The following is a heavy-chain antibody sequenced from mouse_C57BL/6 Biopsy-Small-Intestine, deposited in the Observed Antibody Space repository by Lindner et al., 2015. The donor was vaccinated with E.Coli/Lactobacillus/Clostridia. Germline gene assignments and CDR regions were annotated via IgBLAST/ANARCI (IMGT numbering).Heavy chain of an antibody. CDR3: ARDHSDYCSAGSCFSANY. Sequence: SVKVSCKASDYIFINHGISWVRQAPGQGLEWMGWINPYNDNTHYAQNFQGRVTMATDTSTSTAYLELRGLKSDDTAVYFCARDHSDYCSAGSCFSANYWGQGTLVTVSS. D-gene: IGHD6-1*01. J-gene: IGHJ4*01. CDR2: INPYNDNT. V-gene: IGHV1-84*02. CDR1: DYIFINHG.